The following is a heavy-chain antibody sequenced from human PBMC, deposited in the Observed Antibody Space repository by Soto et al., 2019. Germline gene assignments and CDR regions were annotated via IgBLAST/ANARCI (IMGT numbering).Heavy chain of an antibody. V-gene: IGHV1-69*01. J-gene: IGHJ5*02. Sequence: QVQLVQSGAEVKKPGSSVKVSCKASGGTFSSYAISWVRQAPGQGLEWMGGINPIFGTANYAQKFQGRVTITADESTSGAYLELSGVRSEDTAVYSCARVDIVVVGPGWFDPWGQGTLVTVSS. CDR3: ARVDIVVVGPGWFDP. CDR1: GGTFSSYA. CDR2: INPIFGTA. D-gene: IGHD2-15*01.